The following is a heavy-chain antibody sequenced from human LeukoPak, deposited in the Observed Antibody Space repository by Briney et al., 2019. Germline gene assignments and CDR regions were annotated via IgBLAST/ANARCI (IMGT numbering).Heavy chain of an antibody. CDR2: ISAYNGNT. J-gene: IGHJ6*03. Sequence: GASVKVSCKASGYTFTSYGISWVRQAPGQGLEWMGWISAYNGNTNYAQKLQGRVTMTTDTSTSTAYMELRSLRSDDTAVYYCATCGYSYGTGYYYYMDVWGKGTTVTVSS. CDR3: ATCGYSYGTGYYYYMDV. D-gene: IGHD5-18*01. V-gene: IGHV1-18*01. CDR1: GYTFTSYG.